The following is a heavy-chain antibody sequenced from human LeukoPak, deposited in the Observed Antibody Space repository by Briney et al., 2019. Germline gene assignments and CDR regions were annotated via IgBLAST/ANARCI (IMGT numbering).Heavy chain of an antibody. J-gene: IGHJ6*04. Sequence: GASVKVSRKASGYTFTGYYVHWVRQAPGQGLEWMGWINPNSGGTNYAQKFQGWVTMTRDTSISTAYMELSRLRSDDTAVYYCARSIIVVVPADDYGMDVWGKGTTVTVSS. CDR2: INPNSGGT. D-gene: IGHD2-2*01. CDR3: ARSIIVVVPADDYGMDV. V-gene: IGHV1-2*04. CDR1: GYTFTGYY.